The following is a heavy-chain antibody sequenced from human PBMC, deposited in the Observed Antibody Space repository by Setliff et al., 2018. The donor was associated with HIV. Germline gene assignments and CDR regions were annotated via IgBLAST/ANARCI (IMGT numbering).Heavy chain of an antibody. CDR3: ARVGHSSSYHYYGMDV. D-gene: IGHD6-13*01. Sequence: ASVKVSCKTSGGTFSSYGISWVRQAPGQGLEWMGGIIPMFGTGFYAQKFQGRVTITTDESRSAAYMELSSLSSEDTAVFYCARVGHSSSYHYYGMDVWGQGTTVTVSS. CDR1: GGTFSSYG. V-gene: IGHV1-69*05. J-gene: IGHJ6*02. CDR2: IIPMFGTG.